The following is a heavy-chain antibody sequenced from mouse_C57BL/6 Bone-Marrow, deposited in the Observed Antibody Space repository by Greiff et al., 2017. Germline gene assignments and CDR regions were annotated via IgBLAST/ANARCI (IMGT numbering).Heavy chain of an antibody. J-gene: IGHJ1*03. D-gene: IGHD1-1*01. V-gene: IGHV1-64*01. CDR3: ADYYGSSYGYFDV. Sequence: QVQLKESGAELVKPGASVKLSCKASGYTFTSYWMHWVKQRPGQGLEWIGMIHPNSGSTNYNEKFKSKATLTVDKSSSTAYMQLSSLTSEDSAVYYCADYYGSSYGYFDVWGTGTTVTVSS. CDR2: IHPNSGST. CDR1: GYTFTSYW.